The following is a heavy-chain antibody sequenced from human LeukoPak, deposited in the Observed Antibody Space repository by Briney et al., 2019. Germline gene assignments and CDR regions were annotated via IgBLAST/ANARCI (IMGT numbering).Heavy chain of an antibody. J-gene: IGHJ4*02. CDR2: INGDGSST. D-gene: IGHD6-6*01. CDR3: ARDMYSTSSARGAY. CDR1: GFTFSSYW. Sequence: GGSLRLSCAASGFTFSSYWMHWVRHAPGKGLVWVSRINGDGSSTTYADSVKGRFTISRDNAKNTLYLQMNSLRAEDTAVYYCARDMYSTSSARGAYWGQGTLVTVSS. V-gene: IGHV3-74*01.